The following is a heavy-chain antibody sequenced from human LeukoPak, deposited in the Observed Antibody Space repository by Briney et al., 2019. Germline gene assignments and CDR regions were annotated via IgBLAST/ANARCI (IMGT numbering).Heavy chain of an antibody. V-gene: IGHV1-18*01. CDR1: GGTSSSYA. Sequence: GSPVKFSSKAPGGTSSSYAISWVRQAPGQGLEWMGWISAYNGNTTYTQKLQVTVTMTKDTSTSTVYMELRSLRSEDTSVYYCARGNILTGLYYFDYWGQGTLVTVSS. D-gene: IGHD3-9*01. CDR2: ISAYNGNT. J-gene: IGHJ4*02. CDR3: ARGNILTGLYYFDY.